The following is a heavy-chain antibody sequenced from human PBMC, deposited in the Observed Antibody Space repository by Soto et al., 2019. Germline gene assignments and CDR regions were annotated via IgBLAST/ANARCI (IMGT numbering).Heavy chain of an antibody. V-gene: IGHV1-8*01. Sequence: ASVKVSCKASGYTFTSYDINCVRQATGQGLEWMGWMNPNSGNTGYAQKFQGRVTMTRNTFISTAYMELSSLRSEDTAVYYCARAGGDIVVVVAAHDAFDIWGQGTMVTVSS. CDR2: MNPNSGNT. CDR1: GYTFTSYD. J-gene: IGHJ3*02. D-gene: IGHD2-15*01. CDR3: ARAGGDIVVVVAAHDAFDI.